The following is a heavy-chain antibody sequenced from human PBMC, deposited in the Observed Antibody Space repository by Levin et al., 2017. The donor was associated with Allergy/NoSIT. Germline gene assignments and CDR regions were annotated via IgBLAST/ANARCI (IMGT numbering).Heavy chain of an antibody. D-gene: IGHD3-10*01. J-gene: IGHJ4*02. Sequence: PGESLKISCTGSGFIFGDYAFVWFRQAPGKGLEWVGFISSKRYGGTSEYAASVKGRFTISRDDSKSSAYLQMSSLKDEDTAIYYCSRLPRKNYGPPFEYWGQGAVVTVSS. V-gene: IGHV3-49*03. CDR1: GFIFGDYA. CDR3: SRLPRKNYGPPFEY. CDR2: ISSKRYGGTS.